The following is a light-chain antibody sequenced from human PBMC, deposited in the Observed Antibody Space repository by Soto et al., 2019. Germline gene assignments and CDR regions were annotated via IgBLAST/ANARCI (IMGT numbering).Light chain of an antibody. CDR1: QSVSSSY. CDR3: QQYGSSPRT. J-gene: IGKJ3*01. V-gene: IGKV3-20*01. CDR2: GAS. Sequence: EIVLTQSPGTLSLSPGERATLSCRASQSVSSSYLAWYQQKPGQAPRLLIYGASSRATGIPDRFSGSGSGPDFTLTISRLEPVDFAVYYCQQYGSSPRTFGPGTKVDIK.